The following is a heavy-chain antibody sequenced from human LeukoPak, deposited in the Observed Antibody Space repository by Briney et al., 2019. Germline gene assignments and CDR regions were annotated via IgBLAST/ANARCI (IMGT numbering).Heavy chain of an antibody. V-gene: IGHV3-48*03. CDR3: ARATNWGYAFDI. CDR1: GFTFSSYE. D-gene: IGHD7-27*01. Sequence: GGSLRVSCAPSGFTFSSYEMNWVRQAPGKGLEWVSYISSSGSTICYADSVKGRFTISRDNAKNSLYLQMNSLRAEDTAVYYCARATNWGYAFDIWGQGTVVTVSS. J-gene: IGHJ3*02. CDR2: ISSSGSTI.